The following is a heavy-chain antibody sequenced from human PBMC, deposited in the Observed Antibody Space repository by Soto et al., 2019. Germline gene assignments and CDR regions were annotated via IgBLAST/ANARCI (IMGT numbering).Heavy chain of an antibody. CDR3: AKGADSTGYYNFDY. CDR1: GFTFSTYG. J-gene: IGHJ4*02. D-gene: IGHD3-22*01. Sequence: PGGSLRLSCAASGFTFSTYGMHWVRQAPGKGLEWVAVISYDGSKKYHIDSVKGRFTISRDNSKNTLYLQMNSLRTEDTAVYYCAKGADSTGYYNFDYWGQGTLVTVSS. CDR2: ISYDGSKK. V-gene: IGHV3-30*18.